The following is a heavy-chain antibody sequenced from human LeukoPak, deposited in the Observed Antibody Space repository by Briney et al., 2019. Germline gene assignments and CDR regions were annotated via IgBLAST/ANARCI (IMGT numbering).Heavy chain of an antibody. CDR3: ARDLIGAFDI. CDR1: GGSISSGSYY. D-gene: IGHD3-22*01. V-gene: IGHV4-61*02. J-gene: IGHJ3*02. CDR2: IYTSGST. Sequence: PQTLSLTCTVSGGSISSGSYYWSWIRQPGGKGLEWIGRIYTSGSTNYNPSLKSRVTISVDTSKNQFSLKLSSVTAADTAVYYCARDLIGAFDIWGQGTMVTVSS.